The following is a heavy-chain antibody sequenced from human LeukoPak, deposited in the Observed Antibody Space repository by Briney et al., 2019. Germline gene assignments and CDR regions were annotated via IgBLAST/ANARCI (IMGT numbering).Heavy chain of an antibody. J-gene: IGHJ4*02. V-gene: IGHV4-59*12. CDR1: GGSISSYY. D-gene: IGHD6-13*01. CDR2: IYYSGST. CDR3: ARGFFGSSWETYFDY. Sequence: SETLSLTCTVSGGSISSYYWSWIRQPPGKGLEWIGYIYYSGSTYYNPSLKSRVTISVDTSKNQFSLKLSSVTAADTAVYYCARGFFGSSWETYFDYWGQGTLVTVSS.